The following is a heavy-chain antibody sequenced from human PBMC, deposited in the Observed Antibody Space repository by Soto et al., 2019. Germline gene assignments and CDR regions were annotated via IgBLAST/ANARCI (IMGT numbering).Heavy chain of an antibody. Sequence: SETLSLTCTVSGGSISSYYWSWIRQPPGKGLEWIGYIYYSGSTNYNPSLKSRVTISVDTSKNQFSLKLSSVTAADTAMYYCATQGFGVLHGLVDVWGRGTTVTVSS. CDR1: GGSISSYY. J-gene: IGHJ6*02. CDR3: ATQGFGVLHGLVDV. D-gene: IGHD3-10*01. V-gene: IGHV4-59*08. CDR2: IYYSGST.